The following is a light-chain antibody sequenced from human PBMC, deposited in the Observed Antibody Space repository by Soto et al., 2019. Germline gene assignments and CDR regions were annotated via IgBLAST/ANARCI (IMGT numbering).Light chain of an antibody. J-gene: IGKJ5*01. CDR3: QQHGQWPIT. Sequence: EIVMTQSPSTLSLSPGERATLSCRASQTIDNTLAWYQQKPGQAPRLLIYGISKRATDIPDRFSGSGSGTEFTLTISSLQPEDFATYYCQQHGQWPITFGQGTRLEIK. V-gene: IGKV3D-15*01. CDR2: GIS. CDR1: QTIDNT.